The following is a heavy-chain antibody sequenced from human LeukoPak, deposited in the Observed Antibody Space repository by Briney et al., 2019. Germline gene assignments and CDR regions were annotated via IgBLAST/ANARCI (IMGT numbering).Heavy chain of an antibody. V-gene: IGHV1-2*02. CDR3: ARGRYYDSSGYYRY. CDR2: INPNSGGT. Sequence: ASVKVSCKASGYTFTGYYMHWVRQAPGQGLEWMGWINPNSGGTNYAQKFQGRVTMTRDTSISTAYVELSRLGSDDTAVYYCARGRYYDSSGYYRYWGQGTLVTVSS. D-gene: IGHD3-22*01. J-gene: IGHJ4*02. CDR1: GYTFTGYY.